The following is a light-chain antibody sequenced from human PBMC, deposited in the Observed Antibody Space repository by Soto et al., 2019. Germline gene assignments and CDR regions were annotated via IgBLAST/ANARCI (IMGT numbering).Light chain of an antibody. CDR2: GAP. CDR3: QQYYYWPPYT. J-gene: IGKJ2*01. V-gene: IGKV3-15*01. CDR1: QSVGTN. Sequence: EIVLTQSPGTLSLSPGQRATLSSRASQSVGTNLVWYQHKPGPAHSPPIYGAPIRATGIPARFSASGYGTEFTLTISSLHSEDSALYCCQQYYYWPPYTFGQGNK.